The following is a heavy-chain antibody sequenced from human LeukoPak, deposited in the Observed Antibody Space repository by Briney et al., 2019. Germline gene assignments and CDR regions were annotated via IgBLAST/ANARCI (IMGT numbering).Heavy chain of an antibody. D-gene: IGHD4-17*01. CDR2: ISGSGGST. CDR1: GFTFSSYA. J-gene: IGHJ3*02. Sequence: GGSLRLSCAASGFTFSSYAMSWVRQAPGKGLEWVAAISGSGGSTYYADSVKGRFTISRDNSKNTLYLQMNSLRAEDTAVYYCAKCHGDYVAFDIWGQGTMVTVSS. V-gene: IGHV3-23*01. CDR3: AKCHGDYVAFDI.